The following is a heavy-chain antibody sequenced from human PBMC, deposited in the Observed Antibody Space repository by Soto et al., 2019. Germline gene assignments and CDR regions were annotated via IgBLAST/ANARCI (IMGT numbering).Heavy chain of an antibody. V-gene: IGHV1-24*01. Sequence: GASVKVSCKVSGYTLTELSMHWVRQAPGKGLEWMGGFDPEDGETIYAQKFQGRVTMTEDTSTDTAYMELSSLRSEDTAVYYCATETPPITIFGVVPSDHYYGMDVWGQGTTVTVSS. D-gene: IGHD3-3*01. CDR3: ATETPPITIFGVVPSDHYYGMDV. CDR1: GYTLTELS. CDR2: FDPEDGET. J-gene: IGHJ6*02.